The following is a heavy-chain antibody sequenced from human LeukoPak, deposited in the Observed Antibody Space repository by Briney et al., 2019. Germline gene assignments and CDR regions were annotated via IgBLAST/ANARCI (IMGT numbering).Heavy chain of an antibody. J-gene: IGHJ6*02. CDR3: TTGDYYGMDV. CDR1: GFTLTTYA. Sequence: GGSLRLSCAASGFTLTTYALTWVRQAPGKGLEWVGRIKSKTDGGTTDYAAPVKGRFTISRDDSKNTLYLQMNSLKTEDTAVYYCTTGDYYGMDVWGQGTTVTVSS. V-gene: IGHV3-15*01. CDR2: IKSKTDGGTT.